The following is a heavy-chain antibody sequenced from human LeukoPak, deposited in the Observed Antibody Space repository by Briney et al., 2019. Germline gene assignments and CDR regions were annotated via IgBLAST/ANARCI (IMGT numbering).Heavy chain of an antibody. D-gene: IGHD3-3*01. CDR1: GGSISSYY. CDR2: IYTRGST. Sequence: SETLSLTCTVSGGSISSYYWSWIRQPAGKGLEWIGRIYTRGSTNYNPSLKSRATMSGDTSKNQFSLKLTSVTAADTAVYYCARDLGYDFWSGGYYFDYWGQGTLVTVSS. V-gene: IGHV4-4*07. CDR3: ARDLGYDFWSGGYYFDY. J-gene: IGHJ4*02.